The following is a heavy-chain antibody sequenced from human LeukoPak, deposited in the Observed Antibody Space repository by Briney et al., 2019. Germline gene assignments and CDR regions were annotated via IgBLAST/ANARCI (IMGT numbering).Heavy chain of an antibody. CDR1: GGSISSSTYY. CDR2: IYYSGST. Sequence: LSETLSLTCTVSGGSISSSTYYWGWIRQPPGKGLEWIGSIYYSGSTYYIPSLKSRVTISVDTSKNQFSLKLSSVTAADTAVYYCARQDGGIAAAGPYWGQGTLVTVSS. CDR3: ARQDGGIAAAGPY. D-gene: IGHD6-13*01. V-gene: IGHV4-39*01. J-gene: IGHJ4*02.